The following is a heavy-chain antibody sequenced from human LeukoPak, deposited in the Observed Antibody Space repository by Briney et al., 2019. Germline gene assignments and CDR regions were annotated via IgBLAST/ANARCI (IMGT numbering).Heavy chain of an antibody. Sequence: SETLSLTCAVYGGSFSGYYWSWIRQPPGKGLEWIGEINHSGSTNYNPSLKSRVTISVDTSKNQFSLKLSSVTAADTAVYYCASSSRGLAFDIWGQGTMVTVSS. CDR3: ASSSRGLAFDI. CDR1: GGSFSGYY. CDR2: INHSGST. J-gene: IGHJ3*02. V-gene: IGHV4-34*01. D-gene: IGHD3-10*01.